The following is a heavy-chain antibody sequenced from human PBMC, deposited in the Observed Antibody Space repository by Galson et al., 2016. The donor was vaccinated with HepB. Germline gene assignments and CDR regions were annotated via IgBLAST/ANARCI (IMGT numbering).Heavy chain of an antibody. CDR3: ARDMAGYNWIDF. CDR2: ISRTSSYI. Sequence: SLRLSCAASGFNFNTYDMNWVHQAPGKGLEWVSYISRTSSYIYYADSVRGRFTISRDNAKNSLFLQLNSLRAADTAIYYCARDMAGYNWIDFWGLGTLVTVSS. J-gene: IGHJ4*02. D-gene: IGHD5-24*01. CDR1: GFNFNTYD. V-gene: IGHV3-21*01.